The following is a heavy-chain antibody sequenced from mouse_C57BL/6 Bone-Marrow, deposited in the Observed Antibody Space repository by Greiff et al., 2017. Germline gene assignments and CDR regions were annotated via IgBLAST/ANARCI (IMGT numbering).Heavy chain of an antibody. V-gene: IGHV14-2*01. D-gene: IGHD2-3*01. J-gene: IGHJ3*01. CDR2: IDPEDGET. CDR3: ARKGLGLLLFAY. CDR1: GFNIKDYY. Sequence: DVKLQESGAELVKPGASVKLSCTASGFNIKDYYMHWVKQRTEQGLEWIGRIDPEDGETKYAPKFQGKATITADTSSNTAYLQLSSLTSEDTAVYYCARKGLGLLLFAYWGQGTLVTVSA.